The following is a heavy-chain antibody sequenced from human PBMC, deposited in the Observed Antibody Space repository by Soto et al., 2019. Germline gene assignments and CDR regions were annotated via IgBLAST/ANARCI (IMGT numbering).Heavy chain of an antibody. CDR2: IYYSGST. CDR1: GGSISSGGYY. J-gene: IGHJ6*02. Sequence: QVQLQESGPGLVKPSQTLSLTCTVSGGSISSGGYYWSWIRQHPGKGLEWIGYIYYSGSTYYNPSLKGRATIAVDTSKNHSSLKLSSVTAAATAVYYCARGGRRSPGMDVWGQGTTVTVSS. V-gene: IGHV4-31*03. CDR3: ARGGRRSPGMDV.